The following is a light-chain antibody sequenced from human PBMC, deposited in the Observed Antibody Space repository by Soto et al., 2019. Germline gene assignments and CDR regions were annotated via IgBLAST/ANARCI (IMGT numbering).Light chain of an antibody. CDR2: GAS. Sequence: EIVLTQSPGTLSLSPGERATLSCRASQSVSSNYLAWYQQEPGQAPRLLIYGASNRATGIPDRFSGSGSGTDFTLTISRLEAEDFAGYYCQQYGSLPRTFGQGTKVEIK. J-gene: IGKJ1*01. CDR1: QSVSSNY. V-gene: IGKV3-20*01. CDR3: QQYGSLPRT.